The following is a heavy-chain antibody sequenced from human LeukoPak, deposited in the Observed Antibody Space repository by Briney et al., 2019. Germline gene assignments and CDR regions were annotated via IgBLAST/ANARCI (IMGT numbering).Heavy chain of an antibody. Sequence: GGSLRLSCAASGFTFSSYSMNWVRQAPGKGLEWVSSISSSSSYIYYADSVKGRFTISRDNAKNTLYLQMNSLRAEDTATYFCTRGGYCGADNCYSGGDYFDPWGQGTLVTVSS. CDR2: ISSSSSYI. D-gene: IGHD2-15*01. V-gene: IGHV3-21*01. J-gene: IGHJ5*02. CDR1: GFTFSSYS. CDR3: TRGGYCGADNCYSGGDYFDP.